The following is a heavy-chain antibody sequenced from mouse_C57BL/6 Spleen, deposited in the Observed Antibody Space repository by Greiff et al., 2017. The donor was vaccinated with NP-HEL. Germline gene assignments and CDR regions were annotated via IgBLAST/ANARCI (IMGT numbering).Heavy chain of an antibody. CDR3: ARWRYMGSSYWYFDV. D-gene: IGHD1-1*02. CDR1: GYTFTDYY. Sequence: EVQLQQSGPELVKPGASVKISCKASGYTFTDYYMNWVKQSHGKSLEWIGDINPNNGGTSYNQKFKGKATLTVDKSSSTAYMELRSLTSEDSAVYYCARWRYMGSSYWYFDVWGIGTTVTVSS. V-gene: IGHV1-26*01. CDR2: INPNNGGT. J-gene: IGHJ1*03.